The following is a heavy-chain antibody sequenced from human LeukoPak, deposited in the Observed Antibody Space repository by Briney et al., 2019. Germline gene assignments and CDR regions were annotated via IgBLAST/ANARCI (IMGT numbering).Heavy chain of an antibody. CDR3: ARERSGYGDYDN. Sequence: GGSLRLSCAASGFTFSDYYMSWIRQAPGKGLEWVSYIGSSGSPIYYADSVKGRFTISRDNARNSLYLQMNSLRDEDTAVYYCARERSGYGDYDNWGQGTLVTVSS. V-gene: IGHV3-11*01. CDR2: IGSSGSPI. D-gene: IGHD4-17*01. CDR1: GFTFSDYY. J-gene: IGHJ4*02.